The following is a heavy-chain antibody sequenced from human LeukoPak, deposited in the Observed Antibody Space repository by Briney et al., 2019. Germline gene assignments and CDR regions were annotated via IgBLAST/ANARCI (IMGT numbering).Heavy chain of an antibody. CDR1: GGSISSSSYY. V-gene: IGHV4-61*02. Sequence: SETLSLTCTVSGGSISSSSYYWSWIRQPAGKGLEWIGRIYTSGNTNYNPSLKSRVTISVDTSKNQFSLKLSSMTAADTAVYYCARGPYYYDSSGNFDYWGQGTLVTVSS. CDR3: ARGPYYYDSSGNFDY. D-gene: IGHD3-22*01. CDR2: IYTSGNT. J-gene: IGHJ4*02.